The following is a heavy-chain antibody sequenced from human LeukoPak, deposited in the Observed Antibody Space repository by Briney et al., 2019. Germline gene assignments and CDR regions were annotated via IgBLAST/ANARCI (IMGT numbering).Heavy chain of an antibody. CDR2: ISGSGGST. D-gene: IGHD2-15*01. Sequence: GGSLRLSCAASGFTFTNYAMTWVRQAPGKGLEWVSTISGSGGSTYYADSVKGRFTISRDNAKNSLYLQMNSLRAEDTAVYYCARGHAYCSGGSCPKLDYWGQGTLVTVSS. J-gene: IGHJ4*02. CDR3: ARGHAYCSGGSCPKLDY. V-gene: IGHV3-23*01. CDR1: GFTFTNYA.